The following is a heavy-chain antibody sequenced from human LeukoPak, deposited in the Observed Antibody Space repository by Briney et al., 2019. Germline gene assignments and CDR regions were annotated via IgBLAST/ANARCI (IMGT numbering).Heavy chain of an antibody. Sequence: SETLSLTCTVSGGSISSSSYYWGWIRQPPGKGLEWIGSICYSGSTYYNPSLKSRVTISVHTSKNQFSLKLSSVTAADTAVYYCARADAGNYYDFWSGYYLRVWFDPWGQGTLVTVSS. CDR2: ICYSGST. D-gene: IGHD3-3*01. CDR1: GGSISSSSYY. V-gene: IGHV4-39*01. J-gene: IGHJ5*02. CDR3: ARADAGNYYDFWSGYYLRVWFDP.